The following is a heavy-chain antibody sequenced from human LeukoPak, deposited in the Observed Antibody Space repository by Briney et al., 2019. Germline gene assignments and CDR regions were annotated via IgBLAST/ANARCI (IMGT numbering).Heavy chain of an antibody. CDR2: INHSGST. D-gene: IGHD3-10*01. V-gene: IGHV4-34*01. CDR1: GGSFSGYY. J-gene: IGHJ4*02. Sequence: SETLSLTCAVYGGSFSGYYWSWIRQPPGKGLEWIGEINHSGSTNYNPSLKSRVTISVDTSKNQFSLKLSSVTAADTAVYYCARESSMVLDYWGQGTLVTVSS. CDR3: ARESSMVLDY.